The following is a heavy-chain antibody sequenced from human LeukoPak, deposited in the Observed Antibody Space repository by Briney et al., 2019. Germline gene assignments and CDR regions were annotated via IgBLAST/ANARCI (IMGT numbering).Heavy chain of an antibody. CDR3: AKLSAYHFFDY. J-gene: IGHJ4*02. CDR2: ISHSGIT. CDR1: SYSFSSDYY. D-gene: IGHD3-3*02. Sequence: PSETLSLTCVVSSYSFSSDYYWGCSRQPPGKGLEWIGSISHSGITYYNPSLKSRVTISLDTSKNHISLKLSSVTAADTAVYFCAKLSAYHFFDYWGQGALVTVSS. V-gene: IGHV4-38-2*01.